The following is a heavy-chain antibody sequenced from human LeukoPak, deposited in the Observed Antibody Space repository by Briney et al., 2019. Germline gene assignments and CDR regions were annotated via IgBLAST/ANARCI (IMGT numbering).Heavy chain of an antibody. CDR3: ASDYGLAQLDS. CDR1: GFTFNKYW. CDR2: INGDGASG. Sequence: QLVESGLVWVHPGGFLRLSCVASGFTFNKYWMYWVRQAPGKGLVWISGINGDGASGSYADSVKGPFTISRDNAKNTLYLEMNNLRAEDTAVYYCASDYGLAQLDSGGQGTLVTVSS. J-gene: IGHJ4*02. V-gene: IGHV3-74*01. D-gene: IGHD2-21*01.